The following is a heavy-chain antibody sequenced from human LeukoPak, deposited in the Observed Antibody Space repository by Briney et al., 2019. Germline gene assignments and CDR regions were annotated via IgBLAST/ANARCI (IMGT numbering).Heavy chain of an antibody. CDR2: IDTDERST. CDR1: GFTLGSYW. Sequence: GGSLRLSCAASGFTLGSYWMHWVRQAPVKGLVWVSRIDTDERSTNYADSVKGRFTISRDNAKNTLYLQMNSLRAEDTAVYYCTRGLLGIDYWGQGTLVTVSS. J-gene: IGHJ4*02. D-gene: IGHD2-8*02. CDR3: TRGLLGIDY. V-gene: IGHV3-74*01.